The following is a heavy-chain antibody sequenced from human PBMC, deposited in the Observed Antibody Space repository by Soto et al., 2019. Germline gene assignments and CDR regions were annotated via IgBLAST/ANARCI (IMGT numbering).Heavy chain of an antibody. Sequence: PGGSLRLSCAASGFTFSSYSMNWVRQAPGKGLEWVSYTSSSSSTIYYADSVKGRFTISRDNAKNSLYLQMNSLRDEDTAVYYCARDYPLGITMIVVVLPGGMDVWGQGTTVTVSS. D-gene: IGHD3-22*01. CDR3: ARDYPLGITMIVVVLPGGMDV. CDR1: GFTFSSYS. J-gene: IGHJ6*02. CDR2: TSSSSSTI. V-gene: IGHV3-48*02.